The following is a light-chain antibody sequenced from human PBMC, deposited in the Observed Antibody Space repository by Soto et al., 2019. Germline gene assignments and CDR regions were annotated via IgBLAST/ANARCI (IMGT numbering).Light chain of an antibody. J-gene: IGKJ2*01. CDR2: SAS. CDR1: QSVSSSY. V-gene: IGKV3-20*01. Sequence: ESVLTQSPGTLSLSPGERATLSCRASQSVSSSYLAWYQQKPGQAPRLLIYSASSRATGIPYRFSGSGSGTDFTLTISRLEPEDFAVYYCQQFVGSSYTFGQGTKLEIK. CDR3: QQFVGSSYT.